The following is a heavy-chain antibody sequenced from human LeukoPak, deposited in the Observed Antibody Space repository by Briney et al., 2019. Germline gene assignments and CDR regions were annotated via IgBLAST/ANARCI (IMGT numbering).Heavy chain of an antibody. J-gene: IGHJ4*02. D-gene: IGHD3-3*01. CDR3: ARGDFWSGYYHKYFDY. CDR1: GSTFTSYY. Sequence: ASVKVSCKASGSTFTSYYMHWVRQAPGQGLEWMGIINPSGGSTSYAQKFQGRVTMTRDMSTSTVYMELSSLRSEDTAVYYCARGDFWSGYYHKYFDYWGQGTLVTVSS. CDR2: INPSGGST. V-gene: IGHV1-46*01.